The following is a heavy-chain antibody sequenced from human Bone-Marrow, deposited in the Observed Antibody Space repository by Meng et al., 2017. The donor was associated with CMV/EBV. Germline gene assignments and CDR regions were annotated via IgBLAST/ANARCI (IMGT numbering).Heavy chain of an antibody. V-gene: IGHV3-11*06. Sequence: GGSLRLSCAASGFPFNSFEMNWIRQTPGKGLEWVSYISSSSGVTHHADSVKGRFTISRDNAKNSLYLQMSSLRAEDMAVYYCAGALPNYYETGGWFDPWGQGTLVTVSS. D-gene: IGHD3-22*01. CDR1: GFPFNSFE. CDR2: ISSSSGVT. CDR3: AGALPNYYETGGWFDP. J-gene: IGHJ5*02.